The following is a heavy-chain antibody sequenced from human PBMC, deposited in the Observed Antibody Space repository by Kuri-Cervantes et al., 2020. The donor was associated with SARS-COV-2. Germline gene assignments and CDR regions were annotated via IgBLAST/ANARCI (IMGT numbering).Heavy chain of an antibody. D-gene: IGHD3-10*01. CDR1: GFSFDDYA. Sequence: SLKISCAASGFSFDDYAMHWVRQAPGKGLEWVSGLSWNSGKIGYADSVKGRFTISRDNAKNSLYLQMNSLRAEDTAVYYCAREPGGWFDPWGQGTLVTVSS. CDR3: AREPGGWFDP. CDR2: LSWNSGKI. J-gene: IGHJ5*02. V-gene: IGHV3-9*01.